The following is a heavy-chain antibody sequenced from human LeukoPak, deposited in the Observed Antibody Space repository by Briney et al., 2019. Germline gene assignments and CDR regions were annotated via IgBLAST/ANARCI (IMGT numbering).Heavy chain of an antibody. V-gene: IGHV3-53*01. CDR2: MYSDGST. CDR3: ASTTVGNGHDAFDI. J-gene: IGHJ3*02. CDR1: GFTVSTNY. D-gene: IGHD1-14*01. Sequence: PGGSLRLSCAASGFTVSTNYMSWVRQAPGKGLEWVSVMYSDGSTYYADSMKGRITISRDNSKNTLYLQMNSLRAEDTAVYYCASTTVGNGHDAFDIWGQGTMVTVSS.